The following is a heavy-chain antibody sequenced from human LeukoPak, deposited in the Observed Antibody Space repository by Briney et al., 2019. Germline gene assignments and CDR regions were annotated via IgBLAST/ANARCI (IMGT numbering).Heavy chain of an antibody. Sequence: PGRSLRLSCVASGFTFSSYGMHWVRQAPGKGLEWVAVISYDGSNKYYADSVKGRFTLSRDDSKNTLYLQMNSLIAEDTAVYYCAKGDKQQGDYFDYWGQGNLVTVSS. J-gene: IGHJ4*02. V-gene: IGHV3-30*18. D-gene: IGHD6-13*01. CDR3: AKGDKQQGDYFDY. CDR2: ISYDGSNK. CDR1: GFTFSSYG.